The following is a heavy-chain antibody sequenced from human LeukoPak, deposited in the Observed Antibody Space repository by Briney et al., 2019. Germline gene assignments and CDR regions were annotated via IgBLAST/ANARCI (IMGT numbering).Heavy chain of an antibody. CDR2: INTEGGST. CDR3: ARGAAPDLYYFDY. Sequence: GGSLRLSCAASGFTFSRYWMHWVRQAPGKGLVWLSLINTEGGSTNYADSVKGRFTTSRDNAKNTLYLQLNSLRADDTAVYYCARGAAPDLYYFDYWAQGTLVTVSS. V-gene: IGHV3-74*01. D-gene: IGHD6-13*01. J-gene: IGHJ4*02. CDR1: GFTFSRYW.